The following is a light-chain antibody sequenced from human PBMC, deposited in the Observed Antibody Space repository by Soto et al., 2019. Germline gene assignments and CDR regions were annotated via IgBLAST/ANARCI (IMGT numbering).Light chain of an antibody. Sequence: DIVLTQSPDSLSVPLGERAAIKCKSSQPILFSSNNKNNLTWDQQKAGQPPKLLIYWASIRESGVPDRFSGGGSGTDFALTIVGLQAEDVALYFGHQYYTTPCNFGPGTKVDI. J-gene: IGKJ3*01. V-gene: IGKV4-1*01. CDR3: HQYYTTPCN. CDR1: QPILFSSNNKNN. CDR2: WAS.